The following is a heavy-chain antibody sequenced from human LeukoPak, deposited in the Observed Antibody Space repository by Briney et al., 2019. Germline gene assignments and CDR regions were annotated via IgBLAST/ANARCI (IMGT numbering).Heavy chain of an antibody. CDR1: GGSISSGGYS. J-gene: IGHJ5*02. Sequence: PSETLFLTCAVSGGSISSGGYSWSWIRQPPGKGLEWIGYIYHSGSTYYNQSLKSRVTISVDRYKNQFSLKLRSVTAADTAVYYCARLPSYWFDPWGQGTLVTVSS. CDR2: IYHSGST. CDR3: ARLPSYWFDP. V-gene: IGHV4-30-2*01.